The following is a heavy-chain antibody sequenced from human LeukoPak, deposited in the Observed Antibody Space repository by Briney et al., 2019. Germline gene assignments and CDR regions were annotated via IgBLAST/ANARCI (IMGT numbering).Heavy chain of an antibody. CDR3: ARGLILTIFDY. CDR2: INPNSGGT. D-gene: IGHD2-8*01. Sequence: ASVKVSCKASGYTFTGYYMHWVRQAPGQGLEWMGWINPNSGGTNYAQKLQGRVTMTTDSSTSTAYMELRSLRSDDTAVYYCARGLILTIFDYWGQGTLVTVSS. CDR1: GYTFTGYY. V-gene: IGHV1-2*02. J-gene: IGHJ4*02.